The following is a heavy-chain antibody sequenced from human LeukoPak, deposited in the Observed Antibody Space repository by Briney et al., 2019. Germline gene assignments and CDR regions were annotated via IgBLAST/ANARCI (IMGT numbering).Heavy chain of an antibody. V-gene: IGHV3-21*01. J-gene: IGHJ4*02. CDR1: GFTFSSYS. D-gene: IGHD2-2*01. Sequence: PGGSLRLSCAASGFTFSSYSMNWVRQAPGKGLEWVSSISSSSSYIYYADSVKGRFTISRDNAKNSLYLQMNSLRAEDTAVYYCASEIVVVPAAKDYWGQGTLVTVSS. CDR2: ISSSSSYI. CDR3: ASEIVVVPAAKDY.